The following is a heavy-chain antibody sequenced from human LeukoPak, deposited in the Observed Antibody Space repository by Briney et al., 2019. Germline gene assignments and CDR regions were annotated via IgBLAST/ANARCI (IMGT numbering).Heavy chain of an antibody. CDR1: GGTFSSYA. V-gene: IGHV1-69*04. CDR2: IIPILGIA. J-gene: IGHJ6*02. Sequence: SVKVSCKVSGGTFSSYAIGWVRQAPGQGLEWMGRIIPILGIANYAQKFQGRVTITADKSTSTAYMELSSLRSEDTAVYYCARDIAVAGTPAYYGMDVWGQGTTVTVSS. D-gene: IGHD6-19*01. CDR3: ARDIAVAGTPAYYGMDV.